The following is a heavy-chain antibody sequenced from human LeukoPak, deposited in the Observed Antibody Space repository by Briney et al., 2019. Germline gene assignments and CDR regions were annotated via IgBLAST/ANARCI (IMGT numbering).Heavy chain of an antibody. Sequence: GGSLRLSCAASGFTFSSYWMHWVRQVPGKGLVWVSRINSDGSSTSYADSVKGRFTISRDNAKNTLYLQMNSLRAEDTAVYYCARSQYSGTYLDYWGQGTLVTASS. CDR1: GFTFSSYW. CDR3: ARSQYSGTYLDY. V-gene: IGHV3-74*01. D-gene: IGHD1-26*01. CDR2: INSDGSST. J-gene: IGHJ4*02.